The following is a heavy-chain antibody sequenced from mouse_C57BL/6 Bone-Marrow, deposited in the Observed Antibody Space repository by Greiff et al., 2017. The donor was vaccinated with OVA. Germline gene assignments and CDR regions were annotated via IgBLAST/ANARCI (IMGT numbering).Heavy chain of an antibody. CDR1: GYSITSGYY. V-gene: IGHV3-6*01. CDR3: ARIRPWYFDV. CDR2: ISYDGSN. J-gene: IGHJ1*03. Sequence: EVQLVESGPGLVKPSQSLSLTCSVTGYSITSGYYWNWLRQFPGNKLEWMGYISYDGSNNYNPSLTNRISITRDTSKNQFFLKLNSVTTEDTATYYCARIRPWYFDVWGTGTTVTVSS.